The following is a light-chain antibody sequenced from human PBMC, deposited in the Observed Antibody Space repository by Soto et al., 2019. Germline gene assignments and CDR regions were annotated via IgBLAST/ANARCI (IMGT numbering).Light chain of an antibody. J-gene: IGKJ4*01. CDR2: AAS. CDR1: QGISSY. CDR3: QQLNSYPLT. V-gene: IGKV1-9*01. Sequence: DIQLTQSPSFLSASVGDRVTITCRASQGISSYLAWYQQKPGKAPKLLIYAASTLQSGVPSRFSGRGSGTEFTLTVSNLHPEDFATYFCQQLNSYPLTFGGGTKV.